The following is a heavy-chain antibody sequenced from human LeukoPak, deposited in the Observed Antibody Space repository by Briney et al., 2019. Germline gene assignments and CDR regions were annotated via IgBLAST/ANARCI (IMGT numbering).Heavy chain of an antibody. V-gene: IGHV1-69*05. CDR1: GGTFSSYA. D-gene: IGHD2-2*02. CDR3: AASRYQLLYRNHDY. J-gene: IGHJ4*02. CDR2: IIPIFGTA. Sequence: GASVKVSCKASGGTFSSYAISWVRQAPGQGLEWMGGIIPIFGTANYAQKFQGRVTITTDESTSTAYMELSSLRSEDTAVYYCAASRYQLLYRNHDYWGQGTLVTVSS.